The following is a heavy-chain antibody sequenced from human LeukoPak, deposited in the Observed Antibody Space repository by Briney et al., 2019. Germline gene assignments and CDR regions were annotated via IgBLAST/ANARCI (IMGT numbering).Heavy chain of an antibody. Sequence: PSETLSLTCTVSGGSISSSSYYWGWIRQPPGKGLEWIGSIYYSGSTYYNPSLKSRVTISVDTSKNQFSLKLSSVTAADTAVYYCARRRTGSNYVYYYYYMDVWDKGTTVTVSS. CDR1: GGSISSSSYY. CDR3: ARRRTGSNYVYYYYYMDV. V-gene: IGHV4-39*01. CDR2: IYYSGST. D-gene: IGHD4-11*01. J-gene: IGHJ6*03.